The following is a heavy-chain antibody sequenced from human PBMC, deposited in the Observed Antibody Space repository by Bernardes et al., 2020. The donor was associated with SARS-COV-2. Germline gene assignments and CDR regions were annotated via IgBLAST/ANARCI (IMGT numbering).Heavy chain of an antibody. CDR1: GFTFSNSW. CDR3: ATGVGLTDLDY. J-gene: IGHJ4*02. Sequence: GGSLRLSCLASGFTFSNSWMSWVRQAPGKGLEWVGRIKRNSAGEGAATDYAAPVKGRFTIFRDDAKNTVSLQMNSLKIEDTALYYCATGVGLTDLDYWGQGTRVTVSS. V-gene: IGHV3-15*05. CDR2: IKRNSAGEGAAT. D-gene: IGHD3-16*01.